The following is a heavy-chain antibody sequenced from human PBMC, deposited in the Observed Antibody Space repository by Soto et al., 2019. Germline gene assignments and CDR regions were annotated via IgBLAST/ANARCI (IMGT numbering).Heavy chain of an antibody. CDR2: IRSKAYGGTT. V-gene: IGHV3-49*04. J-gene: IGHJ4*02. Sequence: EVQLVESGGGLVQPGRSLRLSCTASGFTFCDYAMSWVRQAPGKGLEWVGFIRSKAYGGTTEYAASVKGRFTISRDDSKSIAYLQMNSQKTEDTAVYYCTAGKLYPSLDFDYWGQGTLVTVSS. CDR3: TAGKLYPSLDFDY. D-gene: IGHD2-8*01. CDR1: GFTFCDYA.